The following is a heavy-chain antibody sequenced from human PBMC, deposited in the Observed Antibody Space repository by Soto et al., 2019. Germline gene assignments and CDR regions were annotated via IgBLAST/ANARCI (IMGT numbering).Heavy chain of an antibody. D-gene: IGHD1-26*01. V-gene: IGHV1-18*01. CDR1: GYTFTDYG. J-gene: IGHJ4*02. CDR3: ARERGGYKQFDY. CDR2: INTYKGNI. Sequence: QVQLVQSGAEVKKPGASVRVSCKSSGYTFTDYGITWVLQAPGQGLEWMGWINTYKGNINYAQRLQGRVTMTTDTSTSTAYMELRSLTSDDTAVYYCARERGGYKQFDYWGQGALVTVSS.